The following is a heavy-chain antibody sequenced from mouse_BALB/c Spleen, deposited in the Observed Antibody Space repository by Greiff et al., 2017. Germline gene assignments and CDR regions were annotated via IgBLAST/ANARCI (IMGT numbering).Heavy chain of an antibody. Sequence: EVQVVESGPGLVKPSQSLSLTCSVTGYSITSGYYWNWIRQFPGNKLEWMGYISYDGSNNYNQSLKNRISITRDTSKIQFFLKLNSVTTEDSATYYCASYDYDDGYAMDYWGQGTSVTVSS. D-gene: IGHD2-4*01. CDR1: GYSITSGYY. V-gene: IGHV3-6*02. CDR3: ASYDYDDGYAMDY. CDR2: ISYDGSN. J-gene: IGHJ4*01.